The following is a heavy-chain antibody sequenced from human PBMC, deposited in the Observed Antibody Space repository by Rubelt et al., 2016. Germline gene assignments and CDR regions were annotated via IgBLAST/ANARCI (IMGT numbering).Heavy chain of an antibody. D-gene: IGHD5-12*01. CDR2: IVVGSGNT. CDR1: GFTFTSSA. J-gene: IGHJ6*02. CDR3: AADSGYGPSMDV. V-gene: IGHV1-58*01. Sequence: QMQLVQSGPEVKKPGTSVKVSCKASGFTFTSSAVQWVRQARGQSLEWIGWIVVGSGNTNYVQKCQERVTITRDMSTSTAYMELSSLRSEDTAVYYCAADSGYGPSMDVWGQGTTVTVSS.